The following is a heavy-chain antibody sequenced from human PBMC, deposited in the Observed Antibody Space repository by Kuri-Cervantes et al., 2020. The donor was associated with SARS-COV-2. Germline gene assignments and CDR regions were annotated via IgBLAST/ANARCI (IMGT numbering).Heavy chain of an antibody. CDR1: GFTFSSYA. CDR3: ARRNDFWSGAYFDY. V-gene: IGHV3-23*01. D-gene: IGHD3-3*01. Sequence: GGSLRLSCAASGFTFSSYAMSWVRQAPGKGLEWVSAISGSGGSIYYADSVKGRFTISRDNAKNSLYLQMNSLRAEDTAVYYCARRNDFWSGAYFDYWGQGTLVTVSS. J-gene: IGHJ4*02. CDR2: ISGSGGSI.